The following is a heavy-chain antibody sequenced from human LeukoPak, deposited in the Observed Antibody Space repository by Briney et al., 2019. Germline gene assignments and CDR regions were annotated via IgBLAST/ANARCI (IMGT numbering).Heavy chain of an antibody. CDR1: GFTFSDYY. CDR3: ARVPAYGDYFDY. Sequence: GGSLRLSCAASGFTFSDYYMSWIRQAPGKWLEWGSYISSSSSYTNYADSVKGRFTISRDNAKNSLYLQMNSLRAEDTAVYYCARVPAYGDYFDYWGQGTLVTVSS. D-gene: IGHD4-17*01. CDR2: ISSSSSYT. V-gene: IGHV3-11*05. J-gene: IGHJ4*02.